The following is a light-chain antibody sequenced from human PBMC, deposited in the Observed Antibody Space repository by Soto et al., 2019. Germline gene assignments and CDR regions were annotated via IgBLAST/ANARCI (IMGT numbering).Light chain of an antibody. CDR1: QSVSGW. V-gene: IGKV1-5*01. Sequence: DIQMTQSPSTLSASVGDTATVTCRASQSVSGWLAWYQQKPGEAPKLLIYDASTLPRGVPSRFSGGGSGTEFTLTISRLQPDDFATYYWQHNNSYPDTFGQGTKVDIK. J-gene: IGKJ1*01. CDR3: QHNNSYPDT. CDR2: DAS.